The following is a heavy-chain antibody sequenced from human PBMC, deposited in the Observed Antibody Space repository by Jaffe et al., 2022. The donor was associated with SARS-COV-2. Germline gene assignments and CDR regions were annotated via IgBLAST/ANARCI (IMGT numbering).Heavy chain of an antibody. CDR1: GYTFTSYA. CDR2: INAGNGNT. J-gene: IGHJ6*02. Sequence: QVQLVQSGAEVKKPGASVKVSCKASGYTFTSYAMHWVRQAPGQRLEWMGWINAGNGNTKYSQKFQGRVTITRDTSASTAYMELSSLRSEDTAVYYCARGDSGWYAIRRYGMDVWGQGTTVTVSS. V-gene: IGHV1-3*01. D-gene: IGHD6-19*01. CDR3: ARGDSGWYAIRRYGMDV.